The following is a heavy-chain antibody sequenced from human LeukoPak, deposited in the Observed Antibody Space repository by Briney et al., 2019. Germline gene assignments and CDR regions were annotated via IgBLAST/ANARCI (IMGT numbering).Heavy chain of an antibody. V-gene: IGHV4-30-2*01. CDR1: GGSISSGGYS. CDR3: ARGRGNWNYGYYYYGMDV. Sequence: PSETLSLTCAVSGGSISSGGYSWSWTRQPPGKGLEWIGYIYHSGSTYYNPSLKSRVTISVDRSKNQFSLKLSSVTAADTAVYYCARGRGNWNYGYYYYGMDVWGQGTTVTVSS. CDR2: IYHSGST. J-gene: IGHJ6*02. D-gene: IGHD1-7*01.